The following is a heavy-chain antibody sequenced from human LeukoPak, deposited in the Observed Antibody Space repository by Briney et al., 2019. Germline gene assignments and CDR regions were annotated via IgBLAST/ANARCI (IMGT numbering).Heavy chain of an antibody. CDR3: ARDPRDDHNSLDS. CDR1: GFTFSSNW. CDR2: IEPDGSAQ. V-gene: IGHV3-7*01. Sequence: PGGSLRLSCATSGFTFSSNWMSWVRHVPGRGLDWVANIEPDGSAQYYAASVKGRFTVSRGNAKNSVYLQMNSLRVEDTAVYYCARDPRDDHNSLDSWGQGTQVTVSS. J-gene: IGHJ5*01.